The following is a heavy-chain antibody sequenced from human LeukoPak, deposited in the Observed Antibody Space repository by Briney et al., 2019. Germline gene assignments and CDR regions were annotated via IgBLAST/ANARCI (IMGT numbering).Heavy chain of an antibody. CDR3: AREKVGYSYGYDAFDI. CDR1: GGSISSYY. J-gene: IGHJ3*02. D-gene: IGHD5-18*01. Sequence: SETLSLTCTVSGGSISSYYWSWIRQPPGKGLEWLGYIYYSGSTNYNPSLKSRVTISVDTSKNQFSLKLSSVTAADTAVYYCAREKVGYSYGYDAFDIWGQGTMVTVSS. V-gene: IGHV4-59*12. CDR2: IYYSGST.